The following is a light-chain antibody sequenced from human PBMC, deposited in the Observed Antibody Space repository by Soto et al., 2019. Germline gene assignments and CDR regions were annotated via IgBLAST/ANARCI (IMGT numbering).Light chain of an antibody. CDR2: GVS. V-gene: IGKV3-20*01. CDR1: QSISLNY. J-gene: IGKJ1*01. Sequence: EIVLTQSPGTLSLSPGERAILSCRASQSISLNYLAWYQHKPGQAPRLLISGVSRRATGIPDRFSGSGSGTDFTLAISSLQPEDFATYYCQQSYSTPVTFGQGTKVEIK. CDR3: QQSYSTPVT.